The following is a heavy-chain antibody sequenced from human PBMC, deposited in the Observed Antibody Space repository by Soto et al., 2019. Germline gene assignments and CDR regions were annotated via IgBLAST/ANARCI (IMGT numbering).Heavy chain of an antibody. CDR1: GFAFRTYG. CDR2: INNDGTTT. J-gene: IGHJ4*02. Sequence: EVQLVESGGGLVQPGGSLRLSCAASGFAFRTYGMHWVRHAPGKGLMWVSRINNDGTTTIYADSVKGRFTISRDNAKNTLYLQMDSLRAEDTAVYYCARSRDYWGQGTLVTVSS. CDR3: ARSRDY. V-gene: IGHV3-74*01. D-gene: IGHD3-10*01.